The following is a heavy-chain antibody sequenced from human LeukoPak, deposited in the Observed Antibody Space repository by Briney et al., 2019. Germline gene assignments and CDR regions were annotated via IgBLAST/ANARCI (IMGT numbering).Heavy chain of an antibody. Sequence: PGGSLRLSCAASGFTFSSYAMSWVRQAPGKGLEWVSAISGSGGSTYYADSVKGRFTISRDNSKNTLYLQMNSLRAEDTAVYYCAKDIVVVPAVADAFDIWGQGTMVTVSS. V-gene: IGHV3-23*01. CDR2: ISGSGGST. CDR1: GFTFSSYA. D-gene: IGHD2-2*01. J-gene: IGHJ3*02. CDR3: AKDIVVVPAVADAFDI.